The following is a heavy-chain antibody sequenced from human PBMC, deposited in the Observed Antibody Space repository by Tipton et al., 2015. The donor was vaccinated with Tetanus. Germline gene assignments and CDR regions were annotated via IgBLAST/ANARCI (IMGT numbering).Heavy chain of an antibody. CDR1: GFTFSSYG. V-gene: IGHV3-30*03. J-gene: IGHJ4*02. D-gene: IGHD6-13*01. CDR2: ISYDGSNK. Sequence: QLVQFGGGVVQPGRSLRLSCAASGFTFSSYGMHWVRQAPGKGLEWVAVISYDGSNKYYADSVKGRFTISRDNSKNTLYLQMNSLRAEDTAVYYCARVSSSWGRNWGQGTLVTVSS. CDR3: ARVSSSWGRN.